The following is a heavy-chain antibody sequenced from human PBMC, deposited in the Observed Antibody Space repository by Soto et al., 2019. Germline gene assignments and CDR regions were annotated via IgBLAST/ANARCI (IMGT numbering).Heavy chain of an antibody. CDR1: GGTFSSYA. CDR2: IIPIFGTA. Sequence: GASVKVSCKASGGTFSSYAISWVRQAPGQGLEWMGGIIPIFGTANYAQKFQGRVTITADESTSTAYMEVSSLRSEDTAVYYCASQKPTIHPLDTWGQGTLVTVGS. CDR3: ASQKPTIHPLDT. J-gene: IGHJ5*02. D-gene: IGHD2-2*01. V-gene: IGHV1-69*13.